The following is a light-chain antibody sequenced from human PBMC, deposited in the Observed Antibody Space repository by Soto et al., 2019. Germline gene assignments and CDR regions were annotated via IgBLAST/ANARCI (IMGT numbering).Light chain of an antibody. V-gene: IGKV3-15*01. CDR1: QSVSSN. CDR2: AAS. J-gene: IGKJ2*01. Sequence: EIVMTQSPATLSVSPGERATLSCRASQSVSSNLAWYQQKPGQAPRLLIYAASTRATGIPARFSGSGSGTEFTLTITSLQSEDFAVYYCQKYNKRPPYTFGQGTKLEIK. CDR3: QKYNKRPPYT.